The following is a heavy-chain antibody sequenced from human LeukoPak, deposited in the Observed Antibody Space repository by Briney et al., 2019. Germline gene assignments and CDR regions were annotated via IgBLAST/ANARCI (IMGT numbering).Heavy chain of an antibody. V-gene: IGHV3-53*01. CDR2: IYSDGNT. CDR1: GFTFKSYA. J-gene: IGHJ4*02. CDR3: VRTSPIDY. Sequence: GGSLRLSCSASGFTFKSYAMHWVRQAPGKGLEWVSVIYSDGNTYYADSVKGRFTISRDNSKNTLYLQINSLRVEDTAMYYCVRTSPIDYWGQGTLVTVSS. D-gene: IGHD2-2*01.